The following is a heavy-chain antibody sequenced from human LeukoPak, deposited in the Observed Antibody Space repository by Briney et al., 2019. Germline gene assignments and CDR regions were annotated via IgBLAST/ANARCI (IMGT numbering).Heavy chain of an antibody. D-gene: IGHD5-24*01. Sequence: VKVXXKXSGGTFSSYAISWVRQAPGQGLEWMGGIIPIFGTANYAQKFQGRVTITTDESTSTAYMELSSLRSEDTAVYYCARVSITGYYYYMDVWGKGTTVTVSS. CDR2: IIPIFGTA. CDR1: GGTFSSYA. J-gene: IGHJ6*03. CDR3: ARVSITGYYYYMDV. V-gene: IGHV1-69*05.